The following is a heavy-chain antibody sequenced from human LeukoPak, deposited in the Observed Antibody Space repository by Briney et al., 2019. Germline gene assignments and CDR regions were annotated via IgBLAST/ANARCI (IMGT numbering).Heavy chain of an antibody. V-gene: IGHV1-18*01. CDR1: GYTFTSYG. CDR3: ARDGPKITIFGVVIMTGWFDP. CDR2: ISAYNGNT. Sequence: ASVKVSCKASGYTFTSYGISWVRQAPGQGLEWMGWISAYNGNTNYAQKLQGRVTMTTDTSTSTAYMELRSLSSDDTAVYYCARDGPKITIFGVVIMTGWFDPWGQGTLVTVSS. J-gene: IGHJ5*02. D-gene: IGHD3-3*01.